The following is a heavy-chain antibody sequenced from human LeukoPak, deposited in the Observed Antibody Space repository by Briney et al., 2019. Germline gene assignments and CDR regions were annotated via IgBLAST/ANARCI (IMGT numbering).Heavy chain of an antibody. J-gene: IGHJ4*02. CDR3: ARDGSGIAY. Sequence: ASVKVSCKASGYTFTDNYIYWVRQAPGQGLEWMGRINPKTGAANSAQKFQGRVTMTRDTSISTAYMELSRLKSVDTAVYYCARDGSGIAYWGQGTLVTVSS. D-gene: IGHD6-25*01. CDR2: INPKTGAA. V-gene: IGHV1-2*06. CDR1: GYTFTDNY.